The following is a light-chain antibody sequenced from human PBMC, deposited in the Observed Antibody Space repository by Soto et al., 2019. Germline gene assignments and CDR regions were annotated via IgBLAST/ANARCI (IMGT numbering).Light chain of an antibody. CDR1: SSNIGAGYD. V-gene: IGLV1-40*01. CDR3: QSYGSSLSGVV. J-gene: IGLJ2*01. Sequence: QSVLTQPPSVSGAPGQRVTISCTGSSSNIGAGYDVHWYQQLPGTGPKLLISGNSNRPSGVPDRFSGSKSGTSASLAITGLQAEDEADYYCQSYGSSLSGVVFGGGTKVTVL. CDR2: GNS.